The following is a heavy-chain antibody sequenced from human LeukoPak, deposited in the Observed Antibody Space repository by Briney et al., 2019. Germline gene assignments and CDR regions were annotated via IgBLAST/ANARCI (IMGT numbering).Heavy chain of an antibody. CDR1: GGSISSYY. V-gene: IGHV4-59*01. CDR3: ARAPFYGSGFYYYYYMDV. Sequence: SETLSLTCTVSGGSISSYYWNWIRQPPGKGLEWIGYIYYSGTTNYNPSLKSRVTISVDTSKNQFSLKLSSVTAADTAVYYCARAPFYGSGFYYYYYMDVWGKGTTVTISS. CDR2: IYYSGTT. D-gene: IGHD3-10*01. J-gene: IGHJ6*03.